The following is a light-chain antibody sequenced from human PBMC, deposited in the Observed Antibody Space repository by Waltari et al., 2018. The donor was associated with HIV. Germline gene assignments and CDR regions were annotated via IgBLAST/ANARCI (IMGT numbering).Light chain of an antibody. Sequence: QSVLTQPPSASGTPGQRVTIPCSGSSSNIGSTSGNWYQQLPGTAPKLLIYSNNQRPSGVPDRFSGSKSGTSASLAISGLQSEDEADYYCAAWDDSLNGVVFGGGTKLTVL. V-gene: IGLV1-44*01. CDR2: SNN. J-gene: IGLJ2*01. CDR1: SSNIGSTS. CDR3: AAWDDSLNGVV.